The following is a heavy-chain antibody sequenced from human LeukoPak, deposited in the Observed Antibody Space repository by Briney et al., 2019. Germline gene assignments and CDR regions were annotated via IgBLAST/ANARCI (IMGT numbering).Heavy chain of an antibody. CDR2: IYYSGST. J-gene: IGHJ4*02. CDR1: GGSISSYY. V-gene: IGHV4-59*08. D-gene: IGHD4-17*01. Sequence: SETLSLTCTVSGGSISSYYWSWIRQPPGKGLEWIGYIYYSGSTNYNPSLKSRVTISVDTSKNQFSLKLSSLTAADTAVYYCARHSSMDYGDFDFDYWGQGTLVTVSS. CDR3: ARHSSMDYGDFDFDY.